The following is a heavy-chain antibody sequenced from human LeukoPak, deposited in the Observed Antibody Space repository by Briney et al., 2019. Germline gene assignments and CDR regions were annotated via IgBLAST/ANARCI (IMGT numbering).Heavy chain of an antibody. CDR3: ASSGSYRFDY. V-gene: IGHV3-7*01. J-gene: IGHJ4*02. Sequence: GGSLRLSCAASGFTFRNYLMNWVRQAPGRGLEWVATIKQDGSEKYYVESVRGRFTISRDNAEHSVYLQMNSLRAEDTAVYYCASSGSYRFDYWGQGTLVTVSS. CDR1: GFTFRNYL. CDR2: IKQDGSEK. D-gene: IGHD1-26*01.